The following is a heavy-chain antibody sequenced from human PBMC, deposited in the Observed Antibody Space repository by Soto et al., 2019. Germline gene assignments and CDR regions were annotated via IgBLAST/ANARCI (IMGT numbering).Heavy chain of an antibody. V-gene: IGHV5-51*01. J-gene: IGHJ6*02. D-gene: IGHD6-6*01. CDR2: IYPGDSDT. CDR3: ARTRSFTLGFYYDGMDV. Sequence: DSLTIAWQGSGYSFASYWIGLVRQMPGKDLEWMGIIYPGDSDTRYSPSFQGQVTISADKSLRTAYLQWTSLKASDTALYYCARTRSFTLGFYYDGMDVWGQGTTVTAP. CDR1: GYSFASYW.